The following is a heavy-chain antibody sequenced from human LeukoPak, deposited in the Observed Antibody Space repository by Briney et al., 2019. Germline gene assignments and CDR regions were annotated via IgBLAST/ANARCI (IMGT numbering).Heavy chain of an antibody. CDR3: AREDRGDYSY. CDR2: ISPDASRT. J-gene: IGHJ4*02. V-gene: IGHV3-64*02. Sequence: GGSLRLSCAASGFTFSSYSMHWVRQAPGNGLEPLSAISPDASRTYYADSVRGRFTTSRDNSKNTLYLQMGSLRPEDMAVYYCAREDRGDYSYWGQGTLVTVSS. D-gene: IGHD3-22*01. CDR1: GFTFSSYS.